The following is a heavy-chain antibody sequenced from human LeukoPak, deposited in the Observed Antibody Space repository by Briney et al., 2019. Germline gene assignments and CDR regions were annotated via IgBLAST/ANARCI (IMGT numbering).Heavy chain of an antibody. CDR1: GYTCTSYK. Sequence: ASLKVSCKASGYTCTSYKMHRVRQAPGHGLEWMGINNPSGGSTSHAQKFQGRVTMTSDTSTSTVYMELSSLRSDDTAVYYCAREFLGGYFLDWGQGTLVAVSS. CDR3: AREFLGGYFLD. V-gene: IGHV1-46*01. D-gene: IGHD3-22*01. J-gene: IGHJ4*02. CDR2: NNPSGGST.